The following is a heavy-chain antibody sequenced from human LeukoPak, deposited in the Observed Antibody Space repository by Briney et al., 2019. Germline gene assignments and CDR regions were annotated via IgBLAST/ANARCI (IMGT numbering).Heavy chain of an antibody. CDR3: ARRQPRQNYFDY. CDR2: IYHSGST. CDR1: GYSISSGYY. J-gene: IGHJ4*02. V-gene: IGHV4-38-2*01. Sequence: SETLSLTCAVSGYSISSGYYWGWIRQPPGKGLEWIGSIYHSGSTYYNPSLKSRVTKSVDTSKNQFSLKLSSVTAADTAVYYCARRQPRQNYFDYWGQGTLVTVSS. D-gene: IGHD2-2*01.